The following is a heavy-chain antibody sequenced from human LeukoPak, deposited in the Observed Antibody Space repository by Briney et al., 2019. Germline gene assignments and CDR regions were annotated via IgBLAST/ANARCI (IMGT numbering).Heavy chain of an antibody. Sequence: GGSLRLSCAASGFTFSSFAMHWVRQAPGKGLEWVAVISFDGSDKYYAEAVKGRFTISRDNCENTVYLQMNSLRAEDTAVYYCARDLDSSGYYYAYWGQGSLVTVSS. CDR3: ARDLDSSGYYYAY. J-gene: IGHJ4*02. CDR2: ISFDGSDK. CDR1: GFTFSSFA. V-gene: IGHV3-30*04. D-gene: IGHD3-22*01.